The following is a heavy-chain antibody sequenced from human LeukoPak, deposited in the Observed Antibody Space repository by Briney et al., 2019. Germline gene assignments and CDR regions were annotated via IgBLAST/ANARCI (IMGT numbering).Heavy chain of an antibody. CDR2: ISGSGVST. CDR3: AKEVSSSPPGYFDY. CDR1: GFRFSSYA. J-gene: IGHJ4*02. V-gene: IGHV3-23*01. D-gene: IGHD6-13*01. Sequence: GGSLRLSCAASGFRFSSYAMSWVRQAPGKGLEWVSAISGSGVSTYYADSVKGRFTVSRDNSKNTLYLQMNSLRAEDTAVYYCAKEVSSSPPGYFDYWGQGTLVTVSS.